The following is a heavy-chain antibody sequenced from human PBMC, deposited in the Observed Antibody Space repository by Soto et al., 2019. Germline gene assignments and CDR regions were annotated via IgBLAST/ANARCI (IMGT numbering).Heavy chain of an antibody. J-gene: IGHJ4*02. CDR1: GFSFSGYT. CDR2: INGGGGTT. CDR3: AKDLHPDGIWTFDY. D-gene: IGHD3-9*01. V-gene: IGHV3-23*01. Sequence: EVQLLESGGHLIQPGESLRLSCAASGFSFSGYTMNWVRQAQGKGLEWISGINGGGGTTYYADSVKGRFTISRDDSKNILYLQMTSPRAEDTAIYYCAKDLHPDGIWTFDYWGRGTLVTVSS.